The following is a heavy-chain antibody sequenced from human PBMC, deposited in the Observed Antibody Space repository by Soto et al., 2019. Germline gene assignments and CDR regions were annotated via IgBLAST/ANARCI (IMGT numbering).Heavy chain of an antibody. J-gene: IGHJ6*02. Sequence: GESLKISCKGSGYSFTSYWIGWVRQMPGKGLEWMGIIYPGDSDTRYSPSFQGQVTISADKSISTAYLQWSSLKASDTAMYHCARLCCSAYYYYGMDVWGQGTTVTVSS. V-gene: IGHV5-51*01. CDR1: GYSFTSYW. CDR3: ARLCCSAYYYYGMDV. D-gene: IGHD2-15*01. CDR2: IYPGDSDT.